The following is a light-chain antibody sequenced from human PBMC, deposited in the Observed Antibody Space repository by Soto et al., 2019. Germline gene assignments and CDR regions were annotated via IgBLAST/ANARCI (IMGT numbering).Light chain of an antibody. CDR1: QSVSSNY. J-gene: IGKJ1*01. CDR2: DVS. V-gene: IGKV3-20*01. Sequence: ENVLTQSPGTLSLSPGERATLSCRASQSVSSNYLAWYQQKPGQAPRLLIHDVSDRATGIPARFSGSGSGTDFTLTISSLEPEDFAVYYCQQYGSLSWTFGQGTKVDVK. CDR3: QQYGSLSWT.